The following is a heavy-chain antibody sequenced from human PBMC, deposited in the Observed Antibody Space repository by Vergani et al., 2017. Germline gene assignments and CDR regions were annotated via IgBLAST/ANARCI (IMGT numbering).Heavy chain of an antibody. CDR2: TWYDGNNK. CDR1: GFTFNQYG. J-gene: IGHJ5*02. V-gene: IGHV3-33*01. D-gene: IGHD1-14*01. Sequence: QVSLVESGGGVVQPGRSLRLSCAASGFTFNQYGMHWVRQAPGKGLEWVAVTWYDGNNKQYADSVKGRFTISRDNSKSTMYLQMNSLRDEDTGVYYCARDLRVLNNRFDPWGQGTQVIVSS. CDR3: ARDLRVLNNRFDP.